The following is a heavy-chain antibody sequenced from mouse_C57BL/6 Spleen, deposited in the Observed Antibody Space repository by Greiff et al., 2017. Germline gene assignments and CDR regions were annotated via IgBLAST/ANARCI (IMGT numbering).Heavy chain of an antibody. CDR1: GYSITSGYY. CDR2: ISYDGSN. CDR3: AREGGYDFYYFDY. J-gene: IGHJ2*01. Sequence: ASGPGLVKPSQSLSLTCSVTGYSITSGYYWNWIRQFPGNKLEWMGYISYDGSNNYNPYLKNRISITRDTSKNQFFLKLNSVTTEDTATYYCAREGGYDFYYFDYWGQGTTLTVSS. D-gene: IGHD2-2*01. V-gene: IGHV3-6*01.